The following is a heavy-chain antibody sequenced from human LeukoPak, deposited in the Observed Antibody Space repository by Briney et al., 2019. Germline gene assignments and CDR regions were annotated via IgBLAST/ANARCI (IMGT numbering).Heavy chain of an antibody. J-gene: IGHJ4*02. CDR2: IYHSGST. CDR1: GYSISRGYY. CDR3: ARHYLYGAFDY. D-gene: IGHD4-17*01. V-gene: IGHV4-38-2*01. Sequence: SETLSLTCAVSGYSISRGYYWGWIRQPPGKGLEWIGSIYHSGSTYFNPSLKSRVTISVDTSKNQSALKLSSVAAADTAVYYFARHYLYGAFDYWGQGTLVTVSS.